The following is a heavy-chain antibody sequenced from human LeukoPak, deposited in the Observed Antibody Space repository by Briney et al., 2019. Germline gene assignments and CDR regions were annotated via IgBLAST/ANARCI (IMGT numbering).Heavy chain of an antibody. CDR1: GHAFTSYY. Sequence: ASVKVSCKASGHAFTSYYMHWVRQAPGQGLEWMGIINPSGGSTSYAQKFQGRVTMTRDTSTSTVYMELSSLRSEDTAVYYCATDVGYYEHYFDYWGQGTLVTVSS. J-gene: IGHJ4*02. V-gene: IGHV1-46*01. CDR3: ATDVGYYEHYFDY. CDR2: INPSGGST. D-gene: IGHD2/OR15-2a*01.